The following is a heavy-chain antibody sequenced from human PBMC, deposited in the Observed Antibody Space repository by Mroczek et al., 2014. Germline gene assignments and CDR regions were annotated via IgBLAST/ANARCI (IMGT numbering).Heavy chain of an antibody. D-gene: IGHD5-18*01. CDR3: AKEVRQLWLRYYYYGMDV. J-gene: IGHJ6*02. CDR1: GFTFSSYG. Sequence: ESGGGVVQPGRSLRLSCAASGFTFSSYGMHWVRQAPGKGLEWVAVISYDGSNKYYADSVKGRFTISRDNSKNTLYLQMNSLRAEDTAVYYCAKEVRQLWLRYYYYGMDVWGQGTTVTVSS. V-gene: IGHV3-30*18. CDR2: ISYDGSNK.